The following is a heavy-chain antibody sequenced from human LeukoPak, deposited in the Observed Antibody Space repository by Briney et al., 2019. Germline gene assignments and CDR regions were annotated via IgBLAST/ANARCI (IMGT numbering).Heavy chain of an antibody. J-gene: IGHJ4*02. V-gene: IGHV3-23*01. Sequence: GGSLRLSCAASEFTFSNYAMTWVRQAPGKGLEWVSGISPSGVTTYYADSVQGRFTISRDNSKNALYLQMNSLRAEDTAVYYCARVRGPYCSSSSCYAGSFDYWGQGTLVTVSS. CDR3: ARVRGPYCSSSSCYAGSFDY. D-gene: IGHD2-2*01. CDR1: EFTFSNYA. CDR2: ISPSGVTT.